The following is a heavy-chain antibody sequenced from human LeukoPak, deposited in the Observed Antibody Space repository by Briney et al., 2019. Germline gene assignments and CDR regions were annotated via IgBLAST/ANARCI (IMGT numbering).Heavy chain of an antibody. J-gene: IGHJ4*02. CDR2: INAGNGNT. Sequence: GASVKVSCKASGYTFTSYAMHWVRQAPGQRLRWMGWINAGNGNTKYSQKFQGRVTITRDTSASTAYMELSSLRSEDTAVYYCARTITMIAPGLAYWGQGTLVTVSS. D-gene: IGHD3-22*01. CDR3: ARTITMIAPGLAY. CDR1: GYTFTSYA. V-gene: IGHV1-3*01.